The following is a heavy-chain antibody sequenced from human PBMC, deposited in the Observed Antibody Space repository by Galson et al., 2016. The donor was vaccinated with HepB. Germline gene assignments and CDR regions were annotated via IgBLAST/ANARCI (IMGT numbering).Heavy chain of an antibody. D-gene: IGHD2-21*01. CDR2: IFWDDTK. CDR3: AHATYCGGGCYPTYDFDY. CDR1: GFSLFTHGVG. V-gene: IGHV2-5*02. Sequence: PALVKPTQTLTLTCSFSGFSLFTHGVGVGWIRQPPGKALEWLSLIFWDDTKRYSPSLKSRLTVTKGTSEDQVVLTLTNTDPADTATYFCAHATYCGGGCYPTYDFDYWGQGTLVTVSS. J-gene: IGHJ4*02.